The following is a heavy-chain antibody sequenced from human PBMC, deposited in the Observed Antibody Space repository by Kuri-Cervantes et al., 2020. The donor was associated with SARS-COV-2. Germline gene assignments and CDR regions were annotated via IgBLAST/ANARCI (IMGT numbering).Heavy chain of an antibody. CDR2: IKSKADGEPT. J-gene: IGHJ6*02. V-gene: IGHV3-49*03. Sequence: SLIPSCTAFGFTFGDYAMSWFRQAPGKGLEWVGFIKSKADGEPTDYAPNVKGRFTISSEDSKNTLYLQMNSLKTEDSAVHYCTTVVPAADYYYGMDVWGQGTMVTVYS. CDR1: GFTFGDYA. CDR3: TTVVPAADYYYGMDV. D-gene: IGHD2-2*01.